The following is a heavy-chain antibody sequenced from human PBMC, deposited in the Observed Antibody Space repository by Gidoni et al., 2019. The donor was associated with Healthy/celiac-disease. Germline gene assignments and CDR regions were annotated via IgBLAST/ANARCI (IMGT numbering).Heavy chain of an antibody. V-gene: IGHV3-33*01. CDR2: IWYDGSNK. Sequence: QVQLVESGGGVVQPGRSLRLSCAASGFTFSSYGMHWVRQAPGKGLEWVAVIWYDGSNKYYADSVKGRFTISRDNSKNTLYLQMNSLRAEDTAVYYCARDWIAAAGGDYYGMDVWGQGTTVTVSS. J-gene: IGHJ6*02. CDR1: GFTFSSYG. D-gene: IGHD6-13*01. CDR3: ARDWIAAAGGDYYGMDV.